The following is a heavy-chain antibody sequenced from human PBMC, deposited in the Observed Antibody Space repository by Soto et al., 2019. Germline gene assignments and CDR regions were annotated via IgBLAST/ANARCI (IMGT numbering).Heavy chain of an antibody. V-gene: IGHV1-69*01. J-gene: IGHJ6*02. D-gene: IGHD3-10*01. CDR1: GGTFSSYA. CDR2: IIPILGTA. CDR3: ARDRGISGSGSYPYYYGMDV. Sequence: QVQLVQSGAEVKKPGSSVKVSCKASGGTFSSYAISWVRQAPGQGLEWMGGIIPILGTANYAQKFQGRVTITADESTSTAYMELSSLRSEDTAVYYCARDRGISGSGSYPYYYGMDVWGQGTTVTVSS.